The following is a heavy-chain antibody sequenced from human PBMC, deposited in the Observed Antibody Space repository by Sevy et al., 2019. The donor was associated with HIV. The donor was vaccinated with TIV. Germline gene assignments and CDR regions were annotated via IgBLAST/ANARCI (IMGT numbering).Heavy chain of an antibody. CDR1: GGSITSNNYY. CDR3: ASQPGYRSTYYGFSLSRTFDS. CDR2: IYHSGNT. D-gene: IGHD6-19*01. Sequence: SETLSLTCSVSGGSITSNNYYWGWIRQPPGKGLEWIGSIYHSGNTYYNPSLKSRVTVSVDRSRSHFSLKVTSVAASATAVYFCASQPGYRSTYYGFSLSRTFDSWGPGTLVTVSS. J-gene: IGHJ4*02. V-gene: IGHV4-39*01.